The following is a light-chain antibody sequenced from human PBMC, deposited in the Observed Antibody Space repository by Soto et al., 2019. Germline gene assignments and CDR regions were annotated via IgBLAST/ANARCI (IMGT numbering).Light chain of an antibody. CDR3: QPSYSTPPT. CDR1: HSISSY. J-gene: IGKJ5*01. Sequence: DIQMTQSPSSLSASVGDRVTITCRAGHSISSYLNWYKQKPGKAPNPRIYAASSLQSGVPSRFSGSGSGTDFTLTIRSLQPEDFATYYCQPSYSTPPTFGQGTRLEI. CDR2: AAS. V-gene: IGKV1-39*01.